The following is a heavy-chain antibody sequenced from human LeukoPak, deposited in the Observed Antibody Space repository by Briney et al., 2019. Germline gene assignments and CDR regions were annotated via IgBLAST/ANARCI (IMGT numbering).Heavy chain of an antibody. CDR3: AKSYGSGSYLTWFDP. Sequence: PGGSLRLSCAASGFTFSSYDMNWVRQAPGKGLEWVTAISGSGCGTYYADSVEGRFTLSRDNSKNTLYPQMNSLRAEDTAIYYCAKSYGSGSYLTWFDPWGQGNLVTVSS. CDR2: ISGSGCGT. D-gene: IGHD3-10*01. CDR1: GFTFSSYD. V-gene: IGHV3-23*01. J-gene: IGHJ5*02.